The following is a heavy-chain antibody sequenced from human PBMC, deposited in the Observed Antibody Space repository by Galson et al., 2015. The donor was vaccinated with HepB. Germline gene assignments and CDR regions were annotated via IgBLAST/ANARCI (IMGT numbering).Heavy chain of an antibody. J-gene: IGHJ4*02. CDR2: ISGSGDSI. CDR3: ASEAPDCGGDCYSEY. V-gene: IGHV3-23*01. CDR1: GFIFTNYG. D-gene: IGHD2-21*02. Sequence: SLRLSCAASGFIFTNYGMAWVRQAPGKGLSWISAISGSGDSIYYAESVKGRFTISRDQSKNTLSLQMNNLRADDSGVYYCASEAPDCGGDCYSEYRGQGVLVTVSS.